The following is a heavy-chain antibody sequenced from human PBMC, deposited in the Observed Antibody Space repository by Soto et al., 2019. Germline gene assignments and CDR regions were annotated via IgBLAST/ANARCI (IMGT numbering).Heavy chain of an antibody. Sequence: SQTLSLTCAISGDSVSSKSAGWNWIRQSPSRGLEWLGRTYYRSRWYNDYAVSVKSRITINPDTSKNHFSLQLNSVTPEDTAMYYCARDTSNWYFDYWGQGTLVTVSS. V-gene: IGHV6-1*01. CDR1: GDSVSSKSAG. CDR3: ARDTSNWYFDY. J-gene: IGHJ4*02. CDR2: TYYRSRWYN. D-gene: IGHD6-13*01.